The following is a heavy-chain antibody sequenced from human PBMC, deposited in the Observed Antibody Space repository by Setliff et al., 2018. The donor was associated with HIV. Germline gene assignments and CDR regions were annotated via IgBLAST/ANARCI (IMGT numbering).Heavy chain of an antibody. D-gene: IGHD5-12*01. V-gene: IGHV1-46*01. CDR1: LTNHY. CDR3: ASAGAWQRNALDI. J-gene: IGHJ3*02. CDR2: INPTGGST. Sequence: LTNHYMHWVRQAPGQGLEWMGVINPTGGSTRNTQKFQGRVAMTRDTYTSTVYMELSSLRSEDTAVYYCASAGAWQRNALDIWGQGTMVTVSS.